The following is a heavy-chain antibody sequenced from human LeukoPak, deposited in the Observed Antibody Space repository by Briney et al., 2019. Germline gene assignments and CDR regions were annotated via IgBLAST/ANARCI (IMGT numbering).Heavy chain of an antibody. CDR3: ARGSSSGHRRIDY. D-gene: IGHD6-19*01. V-gene: IGHV4-39*07. CDR2: IYYSGHT. CDR1: GDSMSTTTNFY. Sequence: SETLSLTCTVSGDSMSTTTNFYWGWIRKPPGKGLEWIGSIYYSGHTYYNPSLKSRATLSVDTSKNQFSLKLSSVTAADTAVYYCARGSSSGHRRIDYWGQGTLVTVSS. J-gene: IGHJ4*02.